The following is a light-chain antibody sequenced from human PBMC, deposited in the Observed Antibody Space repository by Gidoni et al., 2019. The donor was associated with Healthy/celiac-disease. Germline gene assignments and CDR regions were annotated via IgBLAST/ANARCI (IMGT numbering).Light chain of an antibody. Sequence: AIRMTQSPSSLSASTGDRVTITCRASQGISSYLAWYQQKPGKAPKLLIYAASTLQSGVPSRFSGSGSGTDFTLTISCLQSEDFATYYCQQYYSYPHCTFGQGTKLEIK. V-gene: IGKV1-8*01. CDR1: QGISSY. CDR2: AAS. J-gene: IGKJ2*02. CDR3: QQYYSYPHCT.